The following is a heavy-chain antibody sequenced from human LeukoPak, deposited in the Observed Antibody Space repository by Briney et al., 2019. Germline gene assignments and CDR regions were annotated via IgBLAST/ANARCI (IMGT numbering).Heavy chain of an antibody. Sequence: SETLSLTCTVSGGSISSYYWSWIRQPPGKGLEWIGYIYYSGSTNYNPSLKSRVTISVDTSKNQFSLKLSSVTAADTAVYYCARAPSGFGPRYYFDYWGQGTLVTVSS. CDR3: ARAPSGFGPRYYFDY. J-gene: IGHJ4*02. CDR2: IYYSGST. V-gene: IGHV4-59*01. D-gene: IGHD3-3*01. CDR1: GGSISSYY.